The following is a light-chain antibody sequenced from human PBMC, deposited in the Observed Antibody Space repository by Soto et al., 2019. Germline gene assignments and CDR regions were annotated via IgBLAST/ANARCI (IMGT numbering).Light chain of an antibody. CDR3: QQSNSHPLS. J-gene: IGKJ4*01. CDR2: DVS. V-gene: IGKV1-5*01. CDR1: QSISSW. Sequence: DIQMTQSPSTLSASVGCRGTITCRASQSISSWLDWYQQKLGKAPKLLIYDVSSLESGVPSRFRGSGSGTDFTLTISSLQPEDFAPYYCQQSNSHPLSFGGGTKVDIK.